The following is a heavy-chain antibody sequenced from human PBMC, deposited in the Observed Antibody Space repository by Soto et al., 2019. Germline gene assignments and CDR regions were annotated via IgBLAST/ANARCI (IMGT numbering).Heavy chain of an antibody. V-gene: IGHV4-30-4*01. CDR2: IYYSGST. Sequence: QVQLQESGPGLVKPSQTLSLTCTVSGGSISSGDYYWSWIRQPPGKGLEWIGYIYYSGSTYYNPSLKSRVTISVDTSNNQFSLKLSAVTAADRAVYYCARGGGVVWSGYYVDYWGQGTLVTVSS. J-gene: IGHJ4*02. CDR3: ARGGGVVWSGYYVDY. D-gene: IGHD3-3*01. CDR1: GGSISSGDYY.